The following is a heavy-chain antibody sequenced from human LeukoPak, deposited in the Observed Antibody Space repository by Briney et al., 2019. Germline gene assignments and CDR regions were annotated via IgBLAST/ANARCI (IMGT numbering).Heavy chain of an antibody. J-gene: IGHJ4*02. Sequence: ASVKVSCKTSGYTFLSYGISWVRQAPGQGLEWMGWISAYDGNTNYAQKLQGRVTKTTDTSTSTAYMDLRSLRSDDTAVYYCARDFAYGSGTFDYWGQGTLVTVSS. CDR2: ISAYDGNT. CDR1: GYTFLSYG. CDR3: ARDFAYGSGTFDY. V-gene: IGHV1-18*01. D-gene: IGHD3-10*01.